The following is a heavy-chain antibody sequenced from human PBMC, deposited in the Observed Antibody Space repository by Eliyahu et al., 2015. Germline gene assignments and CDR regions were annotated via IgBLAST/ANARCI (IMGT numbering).Heavy chain of an antibody. CDR1: GYTFTSYY. CDR3: AGSGDDSDFDY. D-gene: IGHD2-21*02. CDR2: INPXAGNT. Sequence: QVQLVQSGAEVKKPGASVKVSCRASGYTFTSYYXHWVRQAPGQGLEWLGIINPXAGNTKNAQKFRGRVSMTRDTSTNTVYMELSSLRSDDTAVYYCAGSGDDSDFDYWGQGTLVTVSS. J-gene: IGHJ4*02. V-gene: IGHV1-46*01.